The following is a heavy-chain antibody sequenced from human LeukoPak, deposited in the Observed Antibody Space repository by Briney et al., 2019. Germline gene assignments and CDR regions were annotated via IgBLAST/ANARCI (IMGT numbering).Heavy chain of an antibody. Sequence: PGGSLRLSCVASGFTFSSYEMNWVRQAPGKGLEWVSYISSSGSTIYYADSVKGRFTISRDNAKNSLYLQMNSLRAEDTAVYYCARELGGSYWEGGYWGQGTLVTVSS. J-gene: IGHJ4*02. CDR1: GFTFSSYE. D-gene: IGHD1-26*01. V-gene: IGHV3-48*03. CDR2: ISSSGSTI. CDR3: ARELGGSYWEGGY.